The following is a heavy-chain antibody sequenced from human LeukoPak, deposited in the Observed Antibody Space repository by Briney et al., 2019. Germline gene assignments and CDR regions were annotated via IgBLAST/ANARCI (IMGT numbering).Heavy chain of an antibody. V-gene: IGHV4-59*01. D-gene: IGHD6-13*01. J-gene: IGHJ5*02. CDR3: ARVASDRSSWHMVS. Sequence: SETLSLTCTVSGDSISSYYWSWIRQPPGKRLEYIGYIYYSGSTNYNPSLKSRVTISVDTSKNQFSLKLSSVTAADTAVYYCARVASDRSSWHMVSWGQGTLVTVSS. CDR2: IYYSGST. CDR1: GDSISSYY.